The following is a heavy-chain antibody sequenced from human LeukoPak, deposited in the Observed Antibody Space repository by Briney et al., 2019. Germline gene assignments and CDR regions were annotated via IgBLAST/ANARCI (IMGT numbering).Heavy chain of an antibody. Sequence: GGSLRLSCAASGFIFSSNAMHWVRQAPGKGLEFVSAISSNGGSIYYANSVKGRFTISRDSSKDTLYLQMGSLRDEDMAVYYCARDRWYAATMIGEAAHHFDYWGQGTLVTVSS. CDR3: ARDRWYAATMIGEAAHHFDY. CDR1: GFIFSSNA. D-gene: IGHD3-22*01. CDR2: ISSNGGSI. J-gene: IGHJ4*02. V-gene: IGHV3-64*01.